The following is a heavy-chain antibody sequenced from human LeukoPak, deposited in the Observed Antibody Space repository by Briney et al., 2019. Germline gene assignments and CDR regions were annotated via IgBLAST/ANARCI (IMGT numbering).Heavy chain of an antibody. CDR2: IYSGGTT. CDR3: ARSSERKYYFDY. J-gene: IGHJ4*02. V-gene: IGHV3-53*01. D-gene: IGHD3-22*01. Sequence: GGSLRLSCAASGFTVSGNYMSWVRQAPGKGLEWVSLIYSGGTTYYADSVKGRFTISRNNSKNTLYLQMNSLRAEDTAVYYCARSSERKYYFDYWGQGTLVTVSS. CDR1: GFTVSGNY.